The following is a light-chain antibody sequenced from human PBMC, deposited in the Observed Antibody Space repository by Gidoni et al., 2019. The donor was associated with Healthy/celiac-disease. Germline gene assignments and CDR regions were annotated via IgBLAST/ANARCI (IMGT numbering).Light chain of an antibody. J-gene: IGLJ2*01. V-gene: IGLV4-69*01. CDR1: SGHSSYA. CDR2: LNSDGSH. CDR3: QTWGTGIVV. Sequence: QLVLTQSPSASASLAASVKLTCTLSSGHSSYAIAWHQQQPEKGPRYLMKLNSDGSHSKGDGIPDRFSGFSSGAERYLTISSLQSEDEADYYCQTWGTGIVVFGGGTKLTVL.